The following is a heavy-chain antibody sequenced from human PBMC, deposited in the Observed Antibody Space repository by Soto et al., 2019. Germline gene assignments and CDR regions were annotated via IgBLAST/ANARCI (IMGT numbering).Heavy chain of an antibody. CDR2: ISSDGNKK. CDR3: TRDLNTRQQLALILDY. CDR1: KFIFSTYA. J-gene: IGHJ4*02. V-gene: IGHV3-30-3*01. Sequence: PGGSLRLSCAASKFIFSTYAMHWVRQAPGKGLEWVAVISSDGNKKYYADSVKGRFTISRDNSKNTLYLQMNSLRVEDTAFYYCTRDLNTRQQLALILDYWGQGTPVTVSS. D-gene: IGHD1-1*01.